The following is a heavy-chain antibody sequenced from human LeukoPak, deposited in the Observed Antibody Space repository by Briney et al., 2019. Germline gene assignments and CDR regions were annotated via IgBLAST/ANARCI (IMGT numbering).Heavy chain of an antibody. CDR1: GGSFSGYY. D-gene: IGHD3-22*01. J-gene: IGHJ4*02. CDR3: ARRDNGGYDSSGYYSRNGGDYFDY. Sequence: PSETLSLTCAVYGGSFSGYYWSWIRQPPGKGLEWIGEINHSGSTNYNPSLKSRVTISVDTSKNQFSPKLSSVTAADTAVYYCARRDNGGYDSSGYYSRNGGDYFDYWGQGTLVTVSS. V-gene: IGHV4-34*01. CDR2: INHSGST.